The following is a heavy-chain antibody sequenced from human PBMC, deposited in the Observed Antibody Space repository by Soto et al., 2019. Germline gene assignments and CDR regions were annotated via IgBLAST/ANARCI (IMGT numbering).Heavy chain of an antibody. CDR3: ARGARNYYYFEY. CDR2: IYTDGSRA. V-gene: IGHV3-74*01. D-gene: IGHD1-7*01. CDR1: GFSFSSHW. J-gene: IGHJ4*02. Sequence: EVQLVESGGGLVQPGGSLRLSCEASGFSFSSHWMHWVRQAPGKGLVWVSRIYTDGSRADYADSVKGRFTISRDNAKNTAYLQLNGLGAEDTAVYYCARGARNYYYFEYWGQGTRVTVSS.